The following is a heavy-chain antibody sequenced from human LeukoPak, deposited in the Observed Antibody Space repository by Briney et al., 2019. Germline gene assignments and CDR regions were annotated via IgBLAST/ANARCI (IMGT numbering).Heavy chain of an antibody. J-gene: IGHJ4*02. CDR1: GFPFDRYW. Sequence: NTGGSLRLSCAASGFPFDRYWMSWVRLAPGKGLEWFSSIGASGSDMYYAASVKGRFTISRDNAKNSLFLQLNSLRAEDTATYYCVRGDRREDWGQGTLVTVSS. CDR3: VRGDRRED. D-gene: IGHD3-16*02. CDR2: IGASGSDM. V-gene: IGHV3-21*01.